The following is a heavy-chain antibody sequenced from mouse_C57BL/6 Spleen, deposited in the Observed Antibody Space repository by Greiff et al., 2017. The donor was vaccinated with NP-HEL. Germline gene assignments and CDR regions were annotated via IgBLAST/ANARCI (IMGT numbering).Heavy chain of an antibody. V-gene: IGHV14-1*01. J-gene: IGHJ1*03. CDR1: GFNIKDYY. Sequence: EVKLQQSGAELVRPGASVKLSCTASGFNIKDYYMHWVKQRPEQGLEWIGRIDPEDGDTEYAPKFQGKATMTADTSSNTAYLQLSSLTSEDTAVYYCTTLTTVVGSYWYFDVWGTGTTVTVSS. CDR2: IDPEDGDT. CDR3: TTLTTVVGSYWYFDV. D-gene: IGHD1-1*01.